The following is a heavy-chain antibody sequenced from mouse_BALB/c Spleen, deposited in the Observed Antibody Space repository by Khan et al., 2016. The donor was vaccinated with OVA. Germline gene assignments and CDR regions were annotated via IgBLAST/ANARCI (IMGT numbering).Heavy chain of an antibody. CDR1: GYSITSDYA. D-gene: IGHD1-1*01. CDR2: IGYSGST. J-gene: IGHJ2*01. V-gene: IGHV3-2*02. CDR3: ASGKLSRRYPDYFYY. Sequence: VQLQQSGPGLLKPSQSLSLTCTVTGYSITSDYAWNWIRQLPGNKLEWMAFIGYSGSTTYNSSHRSRISITRDTSKNQFFLHLNSVTTEDTATLYCASGKLSRRYPDYFYYWGQGTTLTVSS.